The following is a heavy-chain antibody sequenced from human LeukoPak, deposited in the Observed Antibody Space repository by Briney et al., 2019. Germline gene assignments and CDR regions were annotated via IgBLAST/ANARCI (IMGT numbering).Heavy chain of an antibody. Sequence: SETLSLTCAVYGGSFSGYYWSWIRQPPGKGLEWIGEINHSGSTNYNPSLKSRVTISVDTSKNQFSLKLSSVTAADTAVYFCARLHGYSLTAGGIDPWGQGTLVTVSS. V-gene: IGHV4-34*01. CDR1: GGSFSGYY. CDR2: INHSGST. D-gene: IGHD1-20*01. CDR3: ARLHGYSLTAGGIDP. J-gene: IGHJ5*02.